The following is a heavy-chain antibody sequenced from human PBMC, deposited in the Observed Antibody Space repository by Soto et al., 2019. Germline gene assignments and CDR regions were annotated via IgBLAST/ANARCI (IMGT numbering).Heavy chain of an antibody. CDR3: ARGSDRSYGEKRNDAFDI. CDR2: IYYSGST. D-gene: IGHD5-18*01. CDR1: GGSISSGGYY. Sequence: QVQLQESGPGLVKPSQTLSLTCTVSGGSISSGGYYWSWIRQHPGKGLEWIGYIYYSGSTYYNPSLKSRVTISVDTSKNQFSLKLSSVTAADTAVYFCARGSDRSYGEKRNDAFDIWAQGTMVTVSS. J-gene: IGHJ3*02. V-gene: IGHV4-31*03.